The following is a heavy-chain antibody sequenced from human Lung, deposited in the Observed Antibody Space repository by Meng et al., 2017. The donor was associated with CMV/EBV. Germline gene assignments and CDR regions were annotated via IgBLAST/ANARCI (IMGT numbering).Heavy chain of an antibody. V-gene: IGHV3-30*02. Sequence: GGSXRLXCTASGFYFSDYGMHWVRQAPGKGLEWVTFIHYDESDKYYTDSVKGRFTISRDNSKKTLYLQMNSLRAEDTAVYYCARSYNGKYYPPYYYYYYGMDVWGQGTXVTCSS. CDR2: IHYDESDK. J-gene: IGHJ6*02. CDR3: ARSYNGKYYPPYYYYYYGMDV. CDR1: GFYFSDYG. D-gene: IGHD1-26*01.